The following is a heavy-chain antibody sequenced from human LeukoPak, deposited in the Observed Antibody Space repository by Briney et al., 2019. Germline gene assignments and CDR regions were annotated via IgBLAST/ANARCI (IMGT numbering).Heavy chain of an antibody. CDR3: ARLPRYYYDSSGPQRNWYFDL. J-gene: IGHJ2*01. Sequence: SETLSLTCTVSGGSISSYYWSWIRQPAGKGLEWIGRIYTSGSTNYNPSLKSRVTMSVDTSKNQFSLKLSSVTAADTAVYYCARLPRYYYDSSGPQRNWYFDLWGRGTLVTVSS. D-gene: IGHD3-22*01. CDR1: GGSISSYY. CDR2: IYTSGST. V-gene: IGHV4-4*07.